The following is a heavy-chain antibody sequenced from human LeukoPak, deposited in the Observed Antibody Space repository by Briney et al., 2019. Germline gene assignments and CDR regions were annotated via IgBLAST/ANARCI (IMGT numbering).Heavy chain of an antibody. Sequence: GGSLRLSCAASGFTFSSYGMHLVRQGPSEGLEWVAFIQYDGSNKYYADSVKGGFTLSRDNSKNTMYLQMNSLRAEDTAVYYCAKDLGSIAVAGTGDYWGQGTLVTVSS. D-gene: IGHD6-19*01. J-gene: IGHJ4*02. CDR2: IQYDGSNK. CDR1: GFTFSSYG. CDR3: AKDLGSIAVAGTGDY. V-gene: IGHV3-30*02.